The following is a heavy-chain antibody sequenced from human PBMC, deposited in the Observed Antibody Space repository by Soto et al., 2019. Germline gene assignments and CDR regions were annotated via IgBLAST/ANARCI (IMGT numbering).Heavy chain of an antibody. V-gene: IGHV1-18*01. CDR3: ARDLSIVVAPYYFDY. D-gene: IGHD3-22*01. J-gene: IGHJ4*02. CDR2: ISAYNGNT. Sequence: QVQLVQSGTEVKKPGASVKVSCKASGYTFTSYGISWVRQAPGQGLEWMGWISAYNGNTNYAQKLQGRVTMTTDTSTSTAYMELRSLRSDDTAVYYCARDLSIVVAPYYFDYWGQGTLVTVSS. CDR1: GYTFTSYG.